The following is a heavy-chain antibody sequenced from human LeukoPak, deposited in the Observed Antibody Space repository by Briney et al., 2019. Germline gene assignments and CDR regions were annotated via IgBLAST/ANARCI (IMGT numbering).Heavy chain of an antibody. Sequence: GESLKISCKGSGYSFTSYWIGWVRQMPGKGLEWMGIIYPGDSDTRYSLSFQGQVTISADKSISTAYLQWSSLKASDTAVYYCARLGSDSSGYYYKYFDYWGQGILVTVSS. CDR3: ARLGSDSSGYYYKYFDY. CDR2: IYPGDSDT. V-gene: IGHV5-51*01. CDR1: GYSFTSYW. D-gene: IGHD3-22*01. J-gene: IGHJ4*02.